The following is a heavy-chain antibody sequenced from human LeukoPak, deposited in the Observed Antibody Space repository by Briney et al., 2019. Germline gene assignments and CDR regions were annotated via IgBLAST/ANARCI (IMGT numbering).Heavy chain of an antibody. CDR1: GYTFTGYY. CDR2: INPNSCGT. D-gene: IGHD2-2*01. J-gene: IGHJ5*02. Sequence: ASVKVSCKASGYTFTGYYMHWVRQAPGQGLEWMGWINPNSCGTNYAQKFQGRVTMTRDTSISTAYMELSRLRSDDTAVYYCATDCSSTSCYLFDPWGQGTLVTVSS. V-gene: IGHV1-2*02. CDR3: ATDCSSTSCYLFDP.